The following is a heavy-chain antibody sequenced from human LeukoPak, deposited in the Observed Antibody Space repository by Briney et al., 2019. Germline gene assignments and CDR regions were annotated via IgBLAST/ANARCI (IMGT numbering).Heavy chain of an antibody. CDR1: GFTFSVHY. Sequence: GGSLRLSCAASGFTFSVHYMDWVRQAPGKGLEWVGRTRNRANSYTTEYAASVKGRFTISRDDSKNSLYLQMNSLKTEDTAVYYCARATQWLGYNWFDPWGQGTLVTVSS. CDR2: TRNRANSYTT. V-gene: IGHV3-72*01. CDR3: ARATQWLGYNWFDP. J-gene: IGHJ5*02. D-gene: IGHD6-19*01.